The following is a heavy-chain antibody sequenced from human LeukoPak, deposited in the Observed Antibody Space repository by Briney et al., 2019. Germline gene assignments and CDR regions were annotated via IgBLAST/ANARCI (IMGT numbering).Heavy chain of an antibody. V-gene: IGHV4-39*07. CDR2: IYYSGST. CDR3: ARVLEGDYHFDY. Sequence: PSETLSLTCTVSGGSISSSSYYWGWIRQPPGKGLEWIGSIYYSGSTYYNPSLKSRVTISVDTSKNQFSLKLSSVTAADTAVYYCARVLEGDYHFDYWGQGTLVTVSS. J-gene: IGHJ4*02. CDR1: GGSISSSSYY. D-gene: IGHD4-17*01.